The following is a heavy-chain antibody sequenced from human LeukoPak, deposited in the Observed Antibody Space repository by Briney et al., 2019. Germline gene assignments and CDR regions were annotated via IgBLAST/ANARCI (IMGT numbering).Heavy chain of an antibody. J-gene: IGHJ6*03. CDR1: GGSISSSSYY. V-gene: IGHV4-39*01. CDR3: ARRYDFWSGYYAAYYYYYMDV. CDR2: IYYSGST. D-gene: IGHD3-3*01. Sequence: SETLSFTCTVSGGSISSSSYYWGWIRQPPGKGLEWIGSIYYSGSTYYNPSLKSRVTISVDTSKNQFSLKLSSVTAADTAVYYCARRYDFWSGYYAAYYYYYMDVWGKGTTVTVSS.